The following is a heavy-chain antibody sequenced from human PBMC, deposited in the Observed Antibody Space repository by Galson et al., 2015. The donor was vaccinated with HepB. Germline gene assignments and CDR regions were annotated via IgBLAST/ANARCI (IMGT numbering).Heavy chain of an antibody. D-gene: IGHD3-10*01. V-gene: IGHV3-33*06. J-gene: IGHJ6*02. CDR2: VWYDEITK. CDR1: GFTFTSNG. CDR3: AKDYYDGPGQYHGMDV. Sequence: SLRLSCAASGFTFTSNGMHWVRQAPGKGLEWVAVVWYDEITKFYGDSLRGRVTISRDNSKNTVYLQMTSLRAEDTAVYYCAKDYYDGPGQYHGMDVWGPGTTVTVSS.